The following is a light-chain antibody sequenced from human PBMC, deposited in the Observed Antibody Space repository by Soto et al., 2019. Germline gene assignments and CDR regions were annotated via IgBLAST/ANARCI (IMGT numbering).Light chain of an antibody. J-gene: IGLJ3*02. CDR3: QTWGTGIRV. V-gene: IGLV4-69*01. Sequence: QLVLTQSPSASASLGASVKLTCTLSSGHSSYAIAWHQQQPEKGPRYLVKLNSDGSHTKGDGIPDRFSGSSSGAERYLTISSLQSEDEADYYCQTWGTGIRVFGGGTNVTVL. CDR1: SGHSSYA. CDR2: LNSDGSH.